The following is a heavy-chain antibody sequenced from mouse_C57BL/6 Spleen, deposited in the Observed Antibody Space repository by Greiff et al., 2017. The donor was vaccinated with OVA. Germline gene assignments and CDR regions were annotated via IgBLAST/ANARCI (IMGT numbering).Heavy chain of an antibody. D-gene: IGHD3-3*01. J-gene: IGHJ2*01. CDR3: AGGLPYFDY. CDR2: IDPSDSYT. Sequence: QVQLQQPGAELVRPGTSVKLSCKASGYTFTSYWMHWVKQRPGQGLEWIGVIDPSDSYTNYNQKFKGKATLTVDTSSSTAYMQLSSLTSEDSAVYYCAGGLPYFDYWGQGTTLTVSS. CDR1: GYTFTSYW. V-gene: IGHV1-59*01.